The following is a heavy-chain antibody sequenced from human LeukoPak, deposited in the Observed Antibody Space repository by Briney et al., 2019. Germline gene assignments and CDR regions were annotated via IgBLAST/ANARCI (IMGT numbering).Heavy chain of an antibody. V-gene: IGHV1-2*02. Sequence: VASVKVSCKASGYTFTGYYMHWVRQAPGQGLEWMGWINPNSGGTNYAQKFQGRVTMTRDTSISTAYMELSRLRSDDTAVYYCARGGGRWLQSGRGGPMDVWGKGTTVTVSS. J-gene: IGHJ6*03. D-gene: IGHD5-24*01. CDR1: GYTFTGYY. CDR2: INPNSGGT. CDR3: ARGGGRWLQSGRGGPMDV.